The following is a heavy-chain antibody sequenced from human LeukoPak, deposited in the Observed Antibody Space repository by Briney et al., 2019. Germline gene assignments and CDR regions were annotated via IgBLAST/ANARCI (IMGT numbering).Heavy chain of an antibody. Sequence: ASVTVSFKSSVYDFIEYYFNWVRQAAGRGFEWLGCINPHSRATHYAQRFRGRVTMEASITTAYMELNSLTSDDTAVYYCVTTSVTHTRDPWGQGTLVTVSS. CDR1: VYDFIEYY. D-gene: IGHD5/OR15-5a*01. CDR2: INPHSRAT. V-gene: IGHV1-2*02. J-gene: IGHJ5*02. CDR3: VTTSVTHTRDP.